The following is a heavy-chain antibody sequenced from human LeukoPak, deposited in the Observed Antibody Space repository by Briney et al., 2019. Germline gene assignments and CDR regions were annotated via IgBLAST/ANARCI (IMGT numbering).Heavy chain of an antibody. CDR1: GGSIGSYY. CDR2: IYYSGST. J-gene: IGHJ4*02. Sequence: TSETLSLTCTVSGGSIGSYYWSWIRQPPGKGLEWIGYIYYSGSTNYNPSLKSRVTISVDTSKNQFSLRLSSVTAADTAVYYCARRYCTSTSCPFDYWGQGTLVTVSS. CDR3: ARRYCTSTSCPFDY. D-gene: IGHD2-2*01. V-gene: IGHV4-59*01.